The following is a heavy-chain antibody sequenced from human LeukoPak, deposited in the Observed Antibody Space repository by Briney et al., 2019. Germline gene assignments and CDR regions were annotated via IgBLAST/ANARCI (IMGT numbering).Heavy chain of an antibody. Sequence: PSETLSLTCTVSGGSISSYYWSWIRQPPGKGLEWIGYIYYSGSTNYNPSLKSRVTISVDTSKNQFSLKLSSVTAADTAVYYCARAILGRIVGAIYFDYWGQGTLVTVSS. CDR3: ARAILGRIVGAIYFDY. CDR2: IYYSGST. CDR1: GGSISSYY. V-gene: IGHV4-59*01. J-gene: IGHJ4*02. D-gene: IGHD1-26*01.